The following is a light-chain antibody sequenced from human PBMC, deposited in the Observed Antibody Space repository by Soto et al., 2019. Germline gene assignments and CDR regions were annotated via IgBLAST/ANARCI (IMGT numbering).Light chain of an antibody. Sequence: QAVVTQEPSLTVSPGGTVTLTCASSTGAVTGRYYPNWFQQKPGQAPRSLIYSASYKHSWTPARFSGSLLGGKAALTLSGVPPEDEADYYCLLYYGGAQVFGGGTKLTVL. V-gene: IGLV7-43*01. CDR2: SAS. CDR1: TGAVTGRYY. J-gene: IGLJ2*01. CDR3: LLYYGGAQV.